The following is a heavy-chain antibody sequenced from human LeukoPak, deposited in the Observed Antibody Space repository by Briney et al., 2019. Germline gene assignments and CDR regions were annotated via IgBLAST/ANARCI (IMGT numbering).Heavy chain of an antibody. Sequence: RSGGSLRLSCVASGFTFSSYWMHWVRQAPGKGLVWVSHINGDGSTTTYADSVKGRFTISRDNAKNTLYLQMNSLRAEDTAVYYCARDFGELLNPLDAFDIWGQGTMVTVSS. D-gene: IGHD3-10*01. V-gene: IGHV3-74*01. J-gene: IGHJ3*02. CDR1: GFTFSSYW. CDR2: INGDGSTT. CDR3: ARDFGELLNPLDAFDI.